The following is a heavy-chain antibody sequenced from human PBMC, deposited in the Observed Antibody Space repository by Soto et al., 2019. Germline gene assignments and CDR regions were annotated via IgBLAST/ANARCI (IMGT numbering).Heavy chain of an antibody. J-gene: IGHJ4*02. Sequence: SETLSLTCTVSGGSVSSGSYYWSWIRQPPGKGLEWIGYIYYSGSTNYNPSLKSRVTISVDTSKNQFSLKLSSVTAADTAVYYCERVSESGDFAYWGQGTLVTVSS. D-gene: IGHD3-10*01. CDR1: GGSVSSGSYY. CDR2: IYYSGST. V-gene: IGHV4-61*01. CDR3: ERVSESGDFAY.